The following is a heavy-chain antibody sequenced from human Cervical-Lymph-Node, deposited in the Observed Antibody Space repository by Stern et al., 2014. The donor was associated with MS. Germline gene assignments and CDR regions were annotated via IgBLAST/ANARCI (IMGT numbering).Heavy chain of an antibody. CDR1: GGSISRGYW. D-gene: IGHD6-13*01. CDR3: ARSLSGTLDH. V-gene: IGHV4-4*02. Sequence: QVQLQESGPGLVKPSGTLSLTCAVSGGSISRGYWWNWVRQPPGKGLEWIGEIYQSGSTNYNPSLKSRLPISVDKSKNQFSLNLTSLTAADTAVYYCARSLSGTLDHWGQGTLVAVSS. J-gene: IGHJ4*02. CDR2: IYQSGST.